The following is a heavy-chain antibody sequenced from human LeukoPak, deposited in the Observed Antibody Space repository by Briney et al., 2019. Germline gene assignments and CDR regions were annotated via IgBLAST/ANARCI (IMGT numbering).Heavy chain of an antibody. V-gene: IGHV3-23*01. D-gene: IGHD3-22*01. CDR2: ISGSGGSM. CDR1: GFSFSNYA. J-gene: IGHJ4*02. CDR3: AKVKYYDSSGYFAY. Sequence: GGSLRLSCAASGFSFSNYAMSWVRQSAGKGLEWVSSISGSGGSMYYADAVKGRFTISRDNAENSLFLQMSSLRAEDTAVYYCAKVKYYDSSGYFAYWGQGTLVTVSS.